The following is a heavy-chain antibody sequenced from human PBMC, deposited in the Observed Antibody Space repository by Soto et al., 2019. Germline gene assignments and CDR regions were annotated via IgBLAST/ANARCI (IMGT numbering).Heavy chain of an antibody. CDR3: ARVDYYGMDV. CDR2: TRNKANSYTT. J-gene: IGHJ6*02. CDR1: GFSISDHY. Sequence: EVQVVESGGGLVQPGGSLRLSCAASGFSISDHYMDWVRQAPGKGLEWVGRTRNKANSYTTEYAASVKGRFTISRDDSKNSLYLQMNSLKTEDTAVYYCARVDYYGMDVWGQGTTVNVSS. V-gene: IGHV3-72*01.